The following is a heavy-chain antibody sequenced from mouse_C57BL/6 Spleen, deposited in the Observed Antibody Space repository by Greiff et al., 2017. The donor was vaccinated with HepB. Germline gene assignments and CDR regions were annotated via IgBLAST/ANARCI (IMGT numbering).Heavy chain of an antibody. CDR1: GFTFSSYA. CDR3: AREGYYGSSSYWYFDV. D-gene: IGHD1-1*01. CDR2: ISDGGSYT. Sequence: DVKLVESGGGLVKPGGSLKLSCAASGFTFSSYAMSWVRQTPEKRLEWVATISDGGSYTYYPDNVKGRFTISRDNAKNNLYLQMSHLKSEDTAMYYCAREGYYGSSSYWYFDVWGTGTTVTVSS. V-gene: IGHV5-4*01. J-gene: IGHJ1*03.